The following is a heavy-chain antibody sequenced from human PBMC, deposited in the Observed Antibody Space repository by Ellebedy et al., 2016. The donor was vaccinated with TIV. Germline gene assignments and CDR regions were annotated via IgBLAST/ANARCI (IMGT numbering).Heavy chain of an antibody. D-gene: IGHD4-17*01. CDR1: GYSLTELS. CDR3: ARDGAVTTVFDY. V-gene: IGHV1-2*04. CDR2: INPKSGGT. J-gene: IGHJ4*02. Sequence: AASVKVSCKVSGYSLTELSMHWVRQAPGQGLEWMGWINPKSGGTNYAQKFQGWVTMTRDTSISTVYMELSRLRSDDTAVYYCARDGAVTTVFDYWGQGTLVTVSS.